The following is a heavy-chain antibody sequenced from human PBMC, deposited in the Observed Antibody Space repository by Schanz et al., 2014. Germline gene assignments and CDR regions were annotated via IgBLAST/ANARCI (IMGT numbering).Heavy chain of an antibody. CDR1: GFTFSTYA. V-gene: IGHV3-23*04. D-gene: IGHD2-2*02. J-gene: IGHJ4*02. CDR3: AGWNGYQLLYPAR. Sequence: EVQLVESGGGLVQPGGSLRLSCAASGFTFSTYAMTWVRQAPEKGLEWVSYISTSSTTRYYAASLRGRFTISRDNSKSTLYLQMNSLRADDTAVYYCAGWNGYQLLYPARRGQGTLVTVSS. CDR2: ISTSSTTR.